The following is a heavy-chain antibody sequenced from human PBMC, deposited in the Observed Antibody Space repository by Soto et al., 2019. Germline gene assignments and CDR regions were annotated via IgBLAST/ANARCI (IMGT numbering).Heavy chain of an antibody. CDR1: GGSISSSNW. D-gene: IGHD3-3*01. V-gene: IGHV4-4*02. CDR3: AALYDFWKWADYYGMDV. Sequence: QVQLQESGPGLVKPSGTLSLTCAVSGGSISSSNWWSWVRQPPGKGLEWFGEIYHSGSTNYNPSLKSRVTISVDKSKNQFSLKLSSVTAADTAVYYCAALYDFWKWADYYGMDVWGQGTTVTVSS. CDR2: IYHSGST. J-gene: IGHJ6*02.